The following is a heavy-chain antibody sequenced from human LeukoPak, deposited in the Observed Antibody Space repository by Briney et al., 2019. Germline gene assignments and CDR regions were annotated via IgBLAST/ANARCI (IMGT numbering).Heavy chain of an antibody. CDR2: SYPKNDKT. V-gene: IGHV1-8*01. J-gene: IGHJ4*02. CDR3: ARKLSGYSSGWYPDY. D-gene: IGHD6-19*01. CDR1: GYIFTSYD. Sequence: GAPVKVSCKASGYIFTSYDINWVRQAPGQGLEWVGWSYPKNDKTGYAEKFQGRVTMTTDMSTNTAFMEMKNLTSDDPAVYFCARKLSGYSSGWYPDYWGQGTLVIVSS.